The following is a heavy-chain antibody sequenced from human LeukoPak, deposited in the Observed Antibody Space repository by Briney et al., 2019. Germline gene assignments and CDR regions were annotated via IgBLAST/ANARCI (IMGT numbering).Heavy chain of an antibody. Sequence: GSLILSCAASGFTFISYGMHWVRQAPGKGLEGEAVICFDGSNKYYADSVKGRFTNSRDNSKNTLYLQMNSLRAEDTAVYYCAKDLNQLLDYWGQGTLVTVSS. CDR2: ICFDGSNK. V-gene: IGHV3-33*06. D-gene: IGHD2-2*01. CDR1: GFTFISYG. CDR3: AKDLNQLLDY. J-gene: IGHJ4*02.